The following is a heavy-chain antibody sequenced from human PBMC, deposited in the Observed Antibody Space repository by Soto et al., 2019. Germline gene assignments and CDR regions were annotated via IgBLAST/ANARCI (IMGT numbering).Heavy chain of an antibody. CDR1: GFTFSSYA. CDR2: ISGSGGST. Sequence: PGGSLRLSCAASGFTFSSYAMSWVRQAPGKGLEWVSAISGSGGSTYYADSVKGRFTISRDNSKNTLYLQMNSLRAEDTAVYYCAKAYYDILTGPNYYYGMDVWGQGTTVTAP. D-gene: IGHD3-9*01. CDR3: AKAYYDILTGPNYYYGMDV. V-gene: IGHV3-23*01. J-gene: IGHJ6*02.